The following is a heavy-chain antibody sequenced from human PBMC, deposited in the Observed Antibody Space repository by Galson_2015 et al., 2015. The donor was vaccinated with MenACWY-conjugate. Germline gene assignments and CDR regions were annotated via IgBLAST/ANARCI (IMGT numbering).Heavy chain of an antibody. V-gene: IGHV3-48*04. CDR3: ARDRGDYYGSGFLSYGMDV. D-gene: IGHD3-10*01. Sequence: SLRLSCAASGFTFSSYSMNWVRQAPGKGLEWVSYISSSSSTIYYADSVKGRFTISRDNAKNSLYLQMNSLRAEDTAVYYCARDRGDYYGSGFLSYGMDVWGQGTTVTVSS. J-gene: IGHJ6*02. CDR1: GFTFSSYS. CDR2: ISSSSSTI.